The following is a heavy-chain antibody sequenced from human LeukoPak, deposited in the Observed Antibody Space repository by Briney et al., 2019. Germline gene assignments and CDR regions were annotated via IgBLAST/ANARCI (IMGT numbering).Heavy chain of an antibody. D-gene: IGHD2-2*01. CDR3: VRDFCSRTTCWGYDY. Sequence: SETLSLTCAVSGGSIISTNWWNWVRQPPGKGLEWIGDIHHGGSTNYNPSLKSRATISVDKSRNQFSLRLTSVTAADTAVYYCVRDFCSRTTCWGYDYWGQGTLVTVFS. CDR1: GGSIISTNW. CDR2: IHHGGST. J-gene: IGHJ4*02. V-gene: IGHV4-4*02.